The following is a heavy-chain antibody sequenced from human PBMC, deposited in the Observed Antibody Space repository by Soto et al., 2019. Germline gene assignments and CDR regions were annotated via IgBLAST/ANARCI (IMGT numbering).Heavy chain of an antibody. V-gene: IGHV3-23*01. CDR2: ISGSGRST. CDR3: AKERCDGRCAFDF. D-gene: IGHD4-17*01. Sequence: GGSLRLSCAASGFTFSSYAMSWVRQAPGKGLEWVSSISGSGRSTYYADPVKGRFTISRDNSKNTLYLQMNSLRAEDTAVYYCAKERCDGRCAFDFCGKGTLVTVSS. J-gene: IGHJ3*01. CDR1: GFTFSSYA.